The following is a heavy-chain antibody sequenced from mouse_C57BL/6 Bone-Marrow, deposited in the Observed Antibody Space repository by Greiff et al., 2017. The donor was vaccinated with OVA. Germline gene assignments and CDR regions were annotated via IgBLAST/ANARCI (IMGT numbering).Heavy chain of an antibody. Sequence: QVQLQQPGAELVMPGASVKLSCKASGYTFTSYWMHWVKQRPGQGLEWIGEIDPSDSYTNYNQKFKGKSTLTVDKSSSTAYMQLRSLTSEDSAVYYCARKGGYDGLTCGWFAYWGQGTLVTVSA. CDR1: GYTFTSYW. V-gene: IGHV1-69*01. CDR3: ARKGGYDGLTCGWFAY. D-gene: IGHD2-3*01. J-gene: IGHJ3*01. CDR2: IDPSDSYT.